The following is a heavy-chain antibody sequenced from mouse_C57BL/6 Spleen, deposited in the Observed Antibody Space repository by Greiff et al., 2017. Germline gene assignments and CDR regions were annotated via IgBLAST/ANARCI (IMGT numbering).Heavy chain of an antibody. CDR2: IYPGSGST. CDR3: ARRLYDGSYYYAVDY. CDR1: GYTFTSYW. D-gene: IGHD2-3*01. V-gene: IGHV1-55*01. Sequence: QVQLQQPGAELVKPGASVKMSCKASGYTFTSYWITWVKQRPGQGLEWIGDIYPGSGSTNYNEKFKSKATLTVDTSSSTAYMQLSSLTSEDSAVYYCARRLYDGSYYYAVDYWGQGTSVTVSS. J-gene: IGHJ4*01.